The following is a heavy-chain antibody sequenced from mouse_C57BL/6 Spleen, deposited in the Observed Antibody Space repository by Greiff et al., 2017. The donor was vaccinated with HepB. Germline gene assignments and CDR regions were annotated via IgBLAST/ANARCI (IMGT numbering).Heavy chain of an antibody. D-gene: IGHD4-1*01. CDR1: GFTFSDYG. CDR2: ISSGSSTI. CDR3: ARGDWDDYAMDY. Sequence: EVKLMESGGGLVKPGGSLKLSCAASGFTFSDYGMHWVRQAPEKGLEWVAYISSGSSTIYYADTVKGRFTISRDNAKNTLFLQMTSLRSEDTAMYYCARGDWDDYAMDYWGQGTSVTVSS. V-gene: IGHV5-17*01. J-gene: IGHJ4*01.